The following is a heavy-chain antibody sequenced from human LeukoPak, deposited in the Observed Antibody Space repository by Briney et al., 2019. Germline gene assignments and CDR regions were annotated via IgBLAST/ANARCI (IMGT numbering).Heavy chain of an antibody. CDR2: IASDGSST. CDR3: ARGRPHGNDY. V-gene: IGHV3-74*01. Sequence: PGGSSRLSCAASGFTFSSYAMSWVRQAPGKGLVWVSRIASDGSSTTYADSVKGRFSISRDNAKNTLYLQMNSLRVEDTAVYYCARGRPHGNDYWGQGTLVTVSS. CDR1: GFTFSSYA. J-gene: IGHJ4*02. D-gene: IGHD4-23*01.